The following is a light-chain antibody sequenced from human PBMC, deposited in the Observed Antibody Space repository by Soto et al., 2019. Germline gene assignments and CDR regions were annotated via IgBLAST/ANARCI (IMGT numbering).Light chain of an antibody. CDR1: SGSIASSF. CDR3: QSYDSTLLV. J-gene: IGLJ2*01. V-gene: IGLV6-57*01. CDR2: EDD. Sequence: NFMLTQPHSVSESPGKTVTISCTRSSGSIASSFVQWYQLRPGSSPTTVIYEDDQRPAGVPDRFSGSVDTSSNSASLTISGLETEDEADYFCQSYDSTLLVFGGGTKLTVL.